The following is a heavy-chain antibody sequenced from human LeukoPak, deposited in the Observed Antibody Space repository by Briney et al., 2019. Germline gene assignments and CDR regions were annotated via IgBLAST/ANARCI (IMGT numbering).Heavy chain of an antibody. Sequence: PGTSLRLSCAASGFTFGGYGMHWVRQGPAKGLDLVTFISYDGTDKYYADSVKGRFTISRDNAKNSLYLQMNSLRAEDTAVYYCAREPYSGYGFAVDYWGQGTLVTVSS. J-gene: IGHJ4*02. CDR2: ISYDGTDK. V-gene: IGHV3-33*05. CDR3: AREPYSGYGFAVDY. CDR1: GFTFGGYG. D-gene: IGHD5-12*01.